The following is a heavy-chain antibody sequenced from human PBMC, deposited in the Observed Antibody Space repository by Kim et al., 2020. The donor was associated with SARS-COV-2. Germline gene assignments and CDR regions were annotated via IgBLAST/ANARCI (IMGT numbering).Heavy chain of an antibody. CDR2: ISYDGSNK. V-gene: IGHV3-30*18. CDR3: AKDGGSSWYEGGSYYYYYCMDV. J-gene: IGHJ6*02. CDR1: GFTFSSYG. D-gene: IGHD6-13*01. Sequence: GGSLRLSCAASGFTFSSYGMHWVRQAPGKGLEWVAVISYDGSNKYYADSVKGRFTISRDNSKNTLYLQMNSLRAEDTAVYYCAKDGGSSWYEGGSYYYYYCMDVWGQGTTVTVSS.